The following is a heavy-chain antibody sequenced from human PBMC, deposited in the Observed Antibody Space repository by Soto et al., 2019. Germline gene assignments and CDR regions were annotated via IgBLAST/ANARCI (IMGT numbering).Heavy chain of an antibody. J-gene: IGHJ2*01. V-gene: IGHV4-59*01. D-gene: IGHD4-17*01. CDR2: IYYSGST. Sequence: QVQLQESGPGLVKPSETLSLTCTVSGCSISSYYWSWSRQPPGKGLEWIGYIYYSGSTNYNPSLNSRVTISVDTSKNQFSLKLSSVTAADTAVYYCARATTDGDDALDVWYFDIWGRGTLVTVSS. CDR3: ARATTDGDDALDVWYFDI. CDR1: GCSISSYY.